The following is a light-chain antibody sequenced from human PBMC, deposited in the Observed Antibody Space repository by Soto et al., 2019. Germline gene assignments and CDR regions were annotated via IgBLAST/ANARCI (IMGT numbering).Light chain of an antibody. V-gene: IGKV3-20*01. CDR2: GAS. J-gene: IGKJ1*01. Sequence: EIVMTQSPGTLSLSPGERATLSCRASQSVSSSYLAWYQQKPGQAPRPLIYGASSRAIGIPDRFRGMESGRDFALTITRLEPEDFAVYYCQQYGSSPWTFGQGTKVEIK. CDR3: QQYGSSPWT. CDR1: QSVSSSY.